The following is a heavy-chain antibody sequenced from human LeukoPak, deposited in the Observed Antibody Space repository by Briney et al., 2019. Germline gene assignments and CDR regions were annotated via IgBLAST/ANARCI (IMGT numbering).Heavy chain of an antibody. CDR3: ARDPHCSSTNCPFDF. Sequence: SGTLSLTCAVSGGSISSSDWWSWVRQPPGRGLEWIGYIWRSDHTNYNPSLKSRVTMSLGKSKNQFSLKLSSVTAADTAVYYCARDPHCSSTNCPFDFWGQGTLVIVSS. CDR2: IWRSDHT. CDR1: GGSISSSDW. J-gene: IGHJ4*02. D-gene: IGHD2-2*01. V-gene: IGHV4-4*02.